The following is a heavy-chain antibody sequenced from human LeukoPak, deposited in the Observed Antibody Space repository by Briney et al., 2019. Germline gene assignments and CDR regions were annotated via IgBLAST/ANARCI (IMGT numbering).Heavy chain of an antibody. CDR1: GYTFTSYG. J-gene: IGHJ5*02. Sequence: SVKVSCKASGYTFTSYGISWVRQAPGQGLEWMGGIIPIFGTANYAQKFQGRVTITADKSTSTAYMELSSLRSEDTAVYYCARGGYCSGGSCSNWFDPWGQGTLVTVSS. CDR2: IIPIFGTA. CDR3: ARGGYCSGGSCSNWFDP. D-gene: IGHD2-15*01. V-gene: IGHV1-69*06.